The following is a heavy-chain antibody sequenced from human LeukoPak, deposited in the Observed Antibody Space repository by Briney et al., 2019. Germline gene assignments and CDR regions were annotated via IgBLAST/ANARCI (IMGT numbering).Heavy chain of an antibody. J-gene: IGHJ4*02. D-gene: IGHD3-10*01. CDR3: ARDRLLWFGKLSYFDY. CDR2: IIPIFGTA. V-gene: IGHV1-69*05. Sequence: GSSVKVSCMASGGTFSSYVISWVRQAPGQGLEWMGRIIPIFGTANYAQKFQGRVTITTDESTSTAYMELSSLRSEDTAVYYCARDRLLWFGKLSYFDYWGQGTLVTVSS. CDR1: GGTFSSYV.